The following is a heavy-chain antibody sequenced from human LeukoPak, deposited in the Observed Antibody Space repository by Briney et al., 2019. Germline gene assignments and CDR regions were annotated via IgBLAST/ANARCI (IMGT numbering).Heavy chain of an antibody. Sequence: GGSLRLSCAASGFTFSSYWMHWVRQVPGKGLVWVSRIDNDGSSTSYADSVKGRFTISRDNAKNTLYLQMNSLRAADTAVYYCVRVRRDGSPGAFDIWGQGTMVTVSS. CDR1: GFTFSSYW. CDR2: IDNDGSST. J-gene: IGHJ3*02. V-gene: IGHV3-74*01. CDR3: VRVRRDGSPGAFDI. D-gene: IGHD5-24*01.